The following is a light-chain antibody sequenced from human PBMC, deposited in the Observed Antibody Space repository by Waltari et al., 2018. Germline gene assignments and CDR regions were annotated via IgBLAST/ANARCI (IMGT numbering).Light chain of an antibody. CDR2: DDY. J-gene: IGLJ3*02. CDR1: NMGGKT. V-gene: IGLV3-21*02. CDR3: QVWDSSSDRPV. Sequence: SYVLTQPPSVSVAPGQTATITCGGNNMGGKTVHWYQQQPGQAPVLVVYDDYFRPSGIPERFSGSNSGNTAALTISWVEAGDEADYYCQVWDSSSDRPVFGGGTKVFVL.